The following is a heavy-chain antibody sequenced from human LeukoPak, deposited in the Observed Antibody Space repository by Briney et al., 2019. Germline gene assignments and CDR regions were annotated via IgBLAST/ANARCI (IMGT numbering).Heavy chain of an antibody. V-gene: IGHV3-48*03. D-gene: IGHD5-18*01. J-gene: IGHJ4*02. Sequence: PGGSLRLSHAASGFTFSSYGMNWVRQAPGKGLEWVSCISTSGSTIYYAESVKGRLTISRDNARNSLYLQMNSLRAEDTAIYYCERAGPGYSFDYWGQGTLVTVSS. CDR1: GFTFSSYG. CDR2: ISTSGSTI. CDR3: ERAGPGYSFDY.